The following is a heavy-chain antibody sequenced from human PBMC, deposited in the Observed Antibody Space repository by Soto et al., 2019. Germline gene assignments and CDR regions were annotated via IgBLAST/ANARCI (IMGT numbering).Heavy chain of an antibody. Sequence: PVGSLRLSCAASGFTFDDYAMHWVRQAPGKGLEWVSGISWNSGSIGYADSVKGRFTISRDNAKNSLYLQMNSLRAEDTALYYCAKDVEITGTTFDIWGQGTMVTVSS. CDR2: ISWNSGSI. V-gene: IGHV3-9*01. CDR1: GFTFDDYA. CDR3: AKDVEITGTTFDI. D-gene: IGHD1-7*01. J-gene: IGHJ3*02.